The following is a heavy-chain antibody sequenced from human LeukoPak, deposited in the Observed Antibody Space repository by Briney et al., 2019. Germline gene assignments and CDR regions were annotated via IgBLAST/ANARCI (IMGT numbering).Heavy chain of an antibody. V-gene: IGHV1-69*05. CDR2: IIPIFGTA. Sequence: SVKVSCKASGGTFSSYAISWVRQAPGQGLEWMGGIIPIFGTADYAQKFQGRVTITTDESTSTAYMELSSLRSEDTAVYYCARSDSSGYPYNWFDPWGQGTLVTVSS. CDR3: ARSDSSGYPYNWFDP. CDR1: GGTFSSYA. J-gene: IGHJ5*02. D-gene: IGHD3-22*01.